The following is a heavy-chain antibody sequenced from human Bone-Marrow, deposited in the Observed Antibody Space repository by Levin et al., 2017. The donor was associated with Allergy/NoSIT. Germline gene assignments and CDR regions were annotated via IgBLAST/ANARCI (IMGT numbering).Heavy chain of an antibody. J-gene: IGHJ4*02. CDR1: GFTFSSYS. V-gene: IGHV3-48*01. CDR3: ARSEGEGITMVRALDY. Sequence: GGSLRLSCAASGFTFSSYSMNWVRQAPGKGLEWVSYISSSSSTIYYADSVKGRFTISRDNAKNSLYLQMNSLRAEDTAVYYCARSEGEGITMVRALDYWGQGTLVTVSS. D-gene: IGHD3-10*01. CDR2: ISSSSSTI.